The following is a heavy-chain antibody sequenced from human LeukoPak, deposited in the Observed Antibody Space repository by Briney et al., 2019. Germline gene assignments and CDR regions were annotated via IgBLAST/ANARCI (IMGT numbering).Heavy chain of an antibody. CDR3: AREGDYGDYPHLGYNWFDP. CDR2: IIPIFGTA. D-gene: IGHD4-17*01. J-gene: IGHJ5*02. V-gene: IGHV1-69*05. CDR1: GGTFSSYA. Sequence: SVKVSCKASGGTFSSYAISWVRQAPGQGLEWMGGIIPIFGTANYAQKFQGRVTITTGESTSTAYMELSSLRSEDTAVYYCAREGDYGDYPHLGYNWFDPWGQGTLVTVSS.